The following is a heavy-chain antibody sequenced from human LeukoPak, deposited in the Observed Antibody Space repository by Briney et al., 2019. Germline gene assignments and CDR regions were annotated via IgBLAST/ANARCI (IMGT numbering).Heavy chain of an antibody. Sequence: SETLSLTCAVYGGSFSGYYWSWIRQPPGKGLECIGEINHSGSTNYNPSLKSRVTISVDTSKNQFSLKLSSVTAADTAVYYCARVRGGVVVPAAMHYYYGMDVWGKGTTVTVSS. CDR1: GGSFSGYY. J-gene: IGHJ6*04. V-gene: IGHV4-34*01. CDR2: INHSGST. CDR3: ARVRGGVVVPAAMHYYYGMDV. D-gene: IGHD2-2*01.